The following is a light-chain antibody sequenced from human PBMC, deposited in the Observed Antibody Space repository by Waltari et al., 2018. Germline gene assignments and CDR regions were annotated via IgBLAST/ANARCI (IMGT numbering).Light chain of an antibody. J-gene: IGLJ3*02. Sequence: QSALTPPASVSGSPGQSITISCTGTSSDVGNYNLVSWYQQHPGKAPKLMIYDGSKRPSGVSYRFSGSKSGNTASLTISGLQAEDEADYYCCSYAGSSTWVFGGGTKLTVL. CDR2: DGS. CDR1: SSDVGNYNL. CDR3: CSYAGSSTWV. V-gene: IGLV2-23*01.